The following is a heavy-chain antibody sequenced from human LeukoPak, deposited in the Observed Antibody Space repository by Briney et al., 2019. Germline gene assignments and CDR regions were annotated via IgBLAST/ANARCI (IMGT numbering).Heavy chain of an antibody. CDR1: GFTFSSYI. CDR3: ARDFGGYNNDY. J-gene: IGHJ4*02. CDR2: ITSSSSYI. V-gene: IGHV3-21*01. D-gene: IGHD5-24*01. Sequence: GGSLRLSCAASGFTFSSYIMNWVRQAPGEGLEWVSSITSSSSYIYYADSVKGRFTMSRDNAKNSLYLQMNSLRAEDTAVYYCARDFGGYNNDYWGQGTLVTVSS.